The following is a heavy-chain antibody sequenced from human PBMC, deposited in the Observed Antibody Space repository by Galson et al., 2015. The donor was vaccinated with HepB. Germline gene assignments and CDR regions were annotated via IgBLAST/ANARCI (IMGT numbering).Heavy chain of an antibody. V-gene: IGHV7-4-1*02. CDR3: ARRYSNVWYAFATFDY. J-gene: IGHJ4*02. CDR1: GYTFTSYT. Sequence: SVKVSCKAFGYTFTSYTVNWVRQAPGQGLEWMGWITTNTGTPMYAQGFTGRFVFSLDTSVNTAYLQISSLKAEDTAVYYCARRYSNVWYAFATFDYWGQGALVTVSS. D-gene: IGHD6-19*01. CDR2: ITTNTGTP.